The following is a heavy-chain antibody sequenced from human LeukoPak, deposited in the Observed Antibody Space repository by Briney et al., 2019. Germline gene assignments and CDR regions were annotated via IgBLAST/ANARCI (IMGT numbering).Heavy chain of an antibody. CDR1: GYTFTNYG. J-gene: IGHJ5*02. CDR3: ARVRAYSSSPVDWFDP. Sequence: ASVKVSCKASGYTFTNYGISWVRQAPGQGLEWMGWISGYNGHTNYAQKLQGRVTMTTDKSTSTAYMELSSLRSEDTAVYYCARVRAYSSSPVDWFDPWGQGTLVTVSS. D-gene: IGHD6-6*01. V-gene: IGHV1-18*01. CDR2: ISGYNGHT.